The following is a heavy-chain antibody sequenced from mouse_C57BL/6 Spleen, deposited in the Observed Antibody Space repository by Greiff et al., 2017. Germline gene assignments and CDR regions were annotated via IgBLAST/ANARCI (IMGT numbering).Heavy chain of an antibody. CDR3: ASPDLFCAY. Sequence: EVQVVESGGGLVKPGGSLTLSCAASGFTFSSYAMSWVRQTPEKRLEWVATISDGGSYTYYPDNVKGRFTISRDNAKNNLYLQMSHLKSEDTAMYYCASPDLFCAYWGQGTLVTVAA. V-gene: IGHV5-4*01. CDR1: GFTFSSYA. CDR2: ISDGGSYT. J-gene: IGHJ3*01.